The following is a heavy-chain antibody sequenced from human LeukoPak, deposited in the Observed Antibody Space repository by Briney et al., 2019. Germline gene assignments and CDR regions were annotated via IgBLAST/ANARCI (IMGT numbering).Heavy chain of an antibody. V-gene: IGHV4-59*12. CDR3: ARGADSYGPGSFFPFDI. CDR1: GGSISSYY. J-gene: IGHJ3*02. D-gene: IGHD3-10*01. CDR2: IYYSGTT. Sequence: SETLSLTCSVSGGSISSYYWSWIRQPPGKGLEWIGYIYYSGTTNYNPSLKSRVTISVDTSKNQFSLKLRSVTAADTAVYYCARGADSYGPGSFFPFDIWGQGKMVTVSS.